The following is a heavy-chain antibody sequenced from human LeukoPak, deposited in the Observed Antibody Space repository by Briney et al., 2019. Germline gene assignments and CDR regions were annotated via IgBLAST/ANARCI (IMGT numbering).Heavy chain of an antibody. CDR1: GGSISSFY. V-gene: IGHV4-59*08. D-gene: IGHD2/OR15-2a*01. Sequence: PSETLSVTCTVSGGSISSFYWSWIRQPPGKGLEWIGYIYYSGSTNYNPSLKSRVTISVDTSKNQFSLNLSSVTAADTAVYYCARHGAAHLLYYYDYWGQGTRVTVSS. CDR2: IYYSGST. CDR3: ARHGAAHLLYYYDY. J-gene: IGHJ4*02.